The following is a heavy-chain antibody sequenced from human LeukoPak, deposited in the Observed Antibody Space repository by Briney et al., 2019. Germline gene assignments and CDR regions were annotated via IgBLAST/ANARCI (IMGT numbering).Heavy chain of an antibody. CDR1: GYTFTSYY. CDR2: INPSGGST. CDR3: ARDLWLRLGYYYGMDV. V-gene: IGHV1-46*01. J-gene: IGHJ6*02. D-gene: IGHD3-16*01. Sequence: ASVKVSCKASGYTFTSYYMHWVRQAPGQGLEWMGIINPSGGSTSYAQKFQGRVTMTRDTSTSTVYMELSSLRSEDTAVYYCARDLWLRLGYYYGMDVWGQGTTVTVSS.